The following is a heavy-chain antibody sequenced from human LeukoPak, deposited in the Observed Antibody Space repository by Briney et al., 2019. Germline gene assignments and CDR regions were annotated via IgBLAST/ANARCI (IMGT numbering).Heavy chain of an antibody. J-gene: IGHJ6*02. CDR3: AGGYNGMDV. V-gene: IGHV3-7*03. CDR2: IKQDGSEK. CDR1: GFTFSDHY. Sequence: GGSLRLSCAASGFTFSDHYMSWIRQAPGKGLEWVANIKQDGSEKYYVDSVKGRFTISRDNAENSLYLQLNSLRAEDTALYYCAGGYNGMDVWGQGTTVTVSS. D-gene: IGHD3-16*01.